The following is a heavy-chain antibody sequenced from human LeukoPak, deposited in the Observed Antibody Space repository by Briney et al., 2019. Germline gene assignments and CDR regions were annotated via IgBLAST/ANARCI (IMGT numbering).Heavy chain of an antibody. D-gene: IGHD3-22*01. CDR2: VYPGDSDT. J-gene: IGHJ3*02. V-gene: IGHV5-51*01. CDR3: ARLSVDDSSGYYYDGAFDI. CDR1: GYSFTSYW. Sequence: GEYLKISCKGSGYSFTSYWIGWVRQQPGKGLEWLGIVYPGDSDTRYSPSLQGQVTISADKSISTAYLQWSSLKASDTAMYYCARLSVDDSSGYYYDGAFDIWGQGTMVTVSS.